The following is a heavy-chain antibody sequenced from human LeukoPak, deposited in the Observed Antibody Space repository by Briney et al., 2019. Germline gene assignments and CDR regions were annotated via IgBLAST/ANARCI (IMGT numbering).Heavy chain of an antibody. Sequence: TGGSLRLSCAASGXTFSSYAMNWVRQAPGKGLEWVSGISGSGGSTYYADSVKGRFTISRDNSKNTLYLQMNSLRAEDTAVYYCARDRGAVAAPPTGFDPWGQGTLVTVSS. D-gene: IGHD6-19*01. CDR2: ISGSGGST. J-gene: IGHJ5*02. V-gene: IGHV3-23*01. CDR1: GXTFSSYA. CDR3: ARDRGAVAAPPTGFDP.